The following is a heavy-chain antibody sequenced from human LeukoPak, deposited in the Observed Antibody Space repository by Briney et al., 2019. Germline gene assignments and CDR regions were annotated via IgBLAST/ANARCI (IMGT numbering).Heavy chain of an antibody. CDR3: ARDPIVVVKNQPYYFDY. Sequence: SVKVSCKASGGTFSSYTISWVRQAPGQGLEWMGRIIPILGIANYAQKFQSRVTITADKSTSTAYMELSSLRSEDTAVYYCARDPIVVVKNQPYYFDYWGQGTLVTVSS. CDR1: GGTFSSYT. D-gene: IGHD2-21*01. J-gene: IGHJ4*02. CDR2: IIPILGIA. V-gene: IGHV1-69*04.